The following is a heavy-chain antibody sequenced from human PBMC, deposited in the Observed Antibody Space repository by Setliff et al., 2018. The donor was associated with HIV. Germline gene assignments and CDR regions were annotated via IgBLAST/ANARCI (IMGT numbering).Heavy chain of an antibody. CDR3: AKDREYGSGRTDYYYYYGMDV. J-gene: IGHJ6*02. CDR1: GFTFSSYA. Sequence: PGGSLRLSCAASGFTFSSYAMHWVRQAPGKGLEWVAVISKDGSNKYYADSVKGRFTISRDNSKNTLYLQMNSLRAEDTAVYYCAKDREYGSGRTDYYYYYGMDVWGQGTTVTVSS. D-gene: IGHD3-10*01. CDR2: ISKDGSNK. V-gene: IGHV3-30*04.